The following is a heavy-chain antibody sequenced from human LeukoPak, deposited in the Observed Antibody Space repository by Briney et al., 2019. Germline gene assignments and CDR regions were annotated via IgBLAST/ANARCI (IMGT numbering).Heavy chain of an antibody. V-gene: IGHV4-31*03. D-gene: IGHD4-17*01. CDR1: GGSISSGGYY. CDR2: IYYSGST. J-gene: IGHJ4*02. Sequence: PSETLSLTCTVSGGSISSGGYYWSWIRQHPGKGLEWIGYIYYSGSTYYNPSLKSRVTISVDTSKNQFSLKLSSVTAADTAVYYCARDGGPTVTPFDYWGQGTLVTVSS. CDR3: ARDGGPTVTPFDY.